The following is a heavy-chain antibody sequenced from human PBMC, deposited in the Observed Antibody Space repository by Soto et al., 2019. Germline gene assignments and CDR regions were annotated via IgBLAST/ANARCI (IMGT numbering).Heavy chain of an antibody. D-gene: IGHD4-17*01. CDR2: IYYSGST. V-gene: IGHV4-30-4*01. CDR1: GGSISSSDYY. CDR3: ARDEGSDGDYGTVRWFDP. Sequence: QVQLQESGPGLVKPSQTLSLTCTVSGGSISSSDYYWSWIRQPPGKGLEWIGYIYYSGSTYYNPSLKSRVTISVDTSKSKFSLKLSSVTAADTAVYYCARDEGSDGDYGTVRWFDPWGQGTLVTVSS. J-gene: IGHJ5*02.